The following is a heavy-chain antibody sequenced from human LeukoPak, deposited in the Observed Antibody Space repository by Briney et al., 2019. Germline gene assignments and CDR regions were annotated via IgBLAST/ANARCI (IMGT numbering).Heavy chain of an antibody. CDR2: IYYSGST. CDR3: ARVLIGGLSAITMVRGVIDNWFDP. CDR1: GGSISSSSYY. D-gene: IGHD3-10*01. V-gene: IGHV4-39*07. J-gene: IGHJ5*02. Sequence: PSETLSLTCTVSGGSISSSSYYWGWIRQPPGKGLEWIGSIYYSGSTYYNPSLKSRVTISVDTSKNQFSLKLSSVTAADTAVYYCARVLIGGLSAITMVRGVIDNWFDPWGQGTLVTVSS.